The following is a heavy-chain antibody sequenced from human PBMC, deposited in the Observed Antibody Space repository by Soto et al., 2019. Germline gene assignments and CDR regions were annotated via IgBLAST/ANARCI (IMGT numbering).Heavy chain of an antibody. CDR1: GYTFTGYY. J-gene: IGHJ6*02. Sequence: ASVKVSCKASGYTFTGYYMHWVRQAPGQGLEWMGWINPNSGGTNYAQKFQGWVTMTRDTSISTAYMELSRLRSDDTAVYYCARGPPRYYYDSSGYYSPYGMDVWGQGTTVTVSS. D-gene: IGHD3-22*01. V-gene: IGHV1-2*04. CDR3: ARGPPRYYYDSSGYYSPYGMDV. CDR2: INPNSGGT.